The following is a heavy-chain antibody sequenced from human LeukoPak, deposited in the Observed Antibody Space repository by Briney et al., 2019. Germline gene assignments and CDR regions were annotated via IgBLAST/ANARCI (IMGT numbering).Heavy chain of an antibody. CDR3: ARGGSDYDFWSGYRYYYYMDV. J-gene: IGHJ6*03. D-gene: IGHD3-3*01. CDR1: GGTFSSYA. V-gene: IGHV1-69*05. CDR2: IIPIFGTA. Sequence: VASVKVSCKTSGGTFSSYAISWVRQAPGQGLEWMGGIIPIFGTANYAQKFQGRVTITTDESTSTAYMELSSLRSEDTAAYYCARGGSDYDFWSGYRYYYYMDVWGKGTTVTVSS.